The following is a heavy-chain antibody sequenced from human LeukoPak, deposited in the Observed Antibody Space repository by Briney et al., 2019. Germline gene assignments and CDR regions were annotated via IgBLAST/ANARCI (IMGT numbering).Heavy chain of an antibody. V-gene: IGHV4-59*01. Sequence: SETLSLTCTVSGGSISSYYWSWIRQPPGKGLEWIGYIYYSGSTNYNPSLKSRVTISVDTPKNQFSLKLSSVTAADTAVYYCARQSIAVRGADYWGQGTLVTVSS. D-gene: IGHD6-19*01. CDR1: GGSISSYY. CDR3: ARQSIAVRGADY. J-gene: IGHJ4*02. CDR2: IYYSGST.